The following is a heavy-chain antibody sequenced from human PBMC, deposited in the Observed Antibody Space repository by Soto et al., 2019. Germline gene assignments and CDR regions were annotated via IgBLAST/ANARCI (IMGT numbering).Heavy chain of an antibody. CDR1: GGSISSYY. CDR3: ARRYGGTFDY. J-gene: IGHJ4*02. Sequence: QVQLQESGPGLVKPSETLSLTCTVSGGSISSYYWSWIRQPPGKGLEWIGYIYYSGSTNYNPSLHSGVTIPXDTSRNQFSLKLSSVPAADTAVYYCARRYGGTFDYWGQGTLVTVSS. CDR2: IYYSGST. D-gene: IGHD2-15*01. V-gene: IGHV4-59*08.